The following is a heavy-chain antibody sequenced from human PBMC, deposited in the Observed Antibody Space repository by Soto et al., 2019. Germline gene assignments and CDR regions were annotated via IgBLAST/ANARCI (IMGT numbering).Heavy chain of an antibody. J-gene: IGHJ6*03. V-gene: IGHV5-10-1*01. Sequence: PGESRKISCKGSGYSFTSSWISWVRQMPGKGLEWMGRIDPSDSYTNYSPTFQGHVTISADKSISTAYLQWSSLKASDTAMYYCARVIAGAPYYYYMDFWGKGTTVTVSS. CDR2: IDPSDSYT. CDR1: GYSFTSSW. D-gene: IGHD1-26*01. CDR3: ARVIAGAPYYYYMDF.